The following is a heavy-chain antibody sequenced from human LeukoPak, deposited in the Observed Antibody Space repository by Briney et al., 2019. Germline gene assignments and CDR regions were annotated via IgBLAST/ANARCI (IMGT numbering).Heavy chain of an antibody. CDR3: ARCLLYRSGWYSAN. Sequence: SETLSLTCTVSAGSIISSSHYSGWIRQPPGKGLEWIGSIYYSGSSSYNPSLKSRVTISVDTSMNQFSLKLSSVTAADTAVYYCARCLLYRSGWYSANWGQGTLVTVSS. D-gene: IGHD6-19*01. CDR2: IYYSGSS. V-gene: IGHV4-39*01. CDR1: AGSIISSSHY. J-gene: IGHJ4*02.